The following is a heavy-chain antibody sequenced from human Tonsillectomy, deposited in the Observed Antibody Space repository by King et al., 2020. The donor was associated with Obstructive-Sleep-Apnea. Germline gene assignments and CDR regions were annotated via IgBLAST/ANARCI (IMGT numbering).Heavy chain of an antibody. CDR1: GGSISSGDYY. CDR2: IYYSGST. D-gene: IGHD3-22*01. V-gene: IGHV4-30-4*01. CDR3: ARSDYFDTSGYLV. Sequence: VQLQESGPGLVKPSQTLSLTCTVSGGSISSGDYYWRWIRQPPGKGLEWIGYIYYSGSTSYNPSLKSRLTISADTSKNQFSLKLSSVTAADTAVYYCARSDYFDTSGYLVWGQGTLVTVSS. J-gene: IGHJ4*02.